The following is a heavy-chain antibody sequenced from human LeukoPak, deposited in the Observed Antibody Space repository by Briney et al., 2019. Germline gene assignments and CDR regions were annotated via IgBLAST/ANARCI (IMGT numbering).Heavy chain of an antibody. J-gene: IGHJ2*01. D-gene: IGHD6-13*01. CDR3: ARLTPSDSSSWYWYFGL. CDR1: GASISSYY. V-gene: IGHV4-59*08. CDR2: IYYSGST. Sequence: SETLSLTCTVSGASISSYYWSWIRQPPGKGLEWIGYIYYSGSTNYNPSLKSRVTISVDTSKNQFSLKLNTVTAADTAVYYCARLTPSDSSSWYWYFGLWGRGTLVTVSS.